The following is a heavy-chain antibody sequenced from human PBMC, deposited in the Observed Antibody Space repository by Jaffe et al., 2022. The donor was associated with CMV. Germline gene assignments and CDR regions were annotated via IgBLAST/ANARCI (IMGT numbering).Heavy chain of an antibody. J-gene: IGHJ5*02. Sequence: QPQLQESGPGLVKPSETLSLTCTVSGASVSSATYYWGWVRQPPGKGLEWVATIFYNGNTHYNPSLKTRVTISVDTSKNQFSLRLASVTASDTAVYYCARHIGRVAAGPENYPKWFDPWGQGTLVTVSS. CDR2: IFYNGNT. D-gene: IGHD6-13*01. CDR1: GASVSSATYY. V-gene: IGHV4-39*01. CDR3: ARHIGRVAAGPENYPKWFDP.